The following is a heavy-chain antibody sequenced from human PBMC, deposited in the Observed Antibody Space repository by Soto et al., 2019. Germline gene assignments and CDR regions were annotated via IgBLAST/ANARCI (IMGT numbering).Heavy chain of an antibody. CDR3: ARGLSPGYDSSGYYYNYFDY. Sequence: PSETLSLTCAVYGGSFSGYYWSWIRQPPEKGLEWIGEINHSGSTNYNPSLKSRVTISVDTSKNQFSLKLSSVTAADTAVYYCARGLSPGYDSSGYYYNYFDYWGQGTLVTVSS. J-gene: IGHJ4*02. D-gene: IGHD3-22*01. CDR2: INHSGST. CDR1: GGSFSGYY. V-gene: IGHV4-34*01.